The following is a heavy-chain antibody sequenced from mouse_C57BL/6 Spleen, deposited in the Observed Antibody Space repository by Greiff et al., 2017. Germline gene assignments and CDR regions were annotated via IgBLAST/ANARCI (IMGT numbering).Heavy chain of an antibody. D-gene: IGHD1-1*01. V-gene: IGHV1-82*01. Sequence: VQLQQSGPELVKPGASVKISCKASGYAFSSSWMNWVKQRPGKGLEWIGRIYPGDGDTNYNGKFKGKATLAADKSSRTAYMQLSSLTSEDSAVYFCARPDYNSSSHPFAYWGQGTLVTVSA. CDR1: GYAFSSSW. CDR2: IYPGDGDT. J-gene: IGHJ3*01. CDR3: ARPDYNSSSHPFAY.